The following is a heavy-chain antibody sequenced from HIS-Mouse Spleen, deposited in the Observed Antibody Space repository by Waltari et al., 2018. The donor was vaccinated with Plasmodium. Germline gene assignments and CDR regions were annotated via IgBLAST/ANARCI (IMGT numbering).Heavy chain of an antibody. CDR1: GGSLSSSSYY. Sequence: QLQLQESGPGLVKPSETLSLTCTVPGGSLSSSSYYLGCIRQPPGKGLEWIGSIYYSGSTYYNPSLKSRVTISVDTSKNQFSLKLSSVTAADTAVYYCARDRITGTSYFDYWGQGTLVTVSS. D-gene: IGHD1-7*01. CDR2: IYYSGST. CDR3: ARDRITGTSYFDY. V-gene: IGHV4-39*07. J-gene: IGHJ4*02.